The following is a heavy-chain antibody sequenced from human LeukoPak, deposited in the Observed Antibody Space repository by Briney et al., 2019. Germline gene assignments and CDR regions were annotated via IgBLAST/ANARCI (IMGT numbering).Heavy chain of an antibody. CDR3: AREGLGYCSGGSCSVFDY. J-gene: IGHJ4*02. Sequence: PSETLSLTCTVSGGSISSYYWSWIRQPPGKGLEWIGYIYYSGSTNYNPSLKSRVTISVDTSKNQFSLKLSSVTAADTAVYYCAREGLGYCSGGSCSVFDYWGQGTLVTVSS. D-gene: IGHD2-15*01. V-gene: IGHV4-59*01. CDR1: GGSISSYY. CDR2: IYYSGST.